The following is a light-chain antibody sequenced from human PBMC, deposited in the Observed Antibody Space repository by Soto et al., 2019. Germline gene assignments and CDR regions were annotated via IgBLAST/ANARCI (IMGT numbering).Light chain of an antibody. CDR2: GAS. J-gene: IGKJ1*01. CDR1: LSVSAN. CDR3: QQYHTWLWT. Sequence: IEMTQSPGTLSVSPGERATLSCRASLSVSANLAWYQQKPGQAPRLLIFGASSRATDIPARFTGSGSGTEFTPSISSLQSEDAAVYYCQQYHTWLWTFRQGTKVEI. V-gene: IGKV3-15*01.